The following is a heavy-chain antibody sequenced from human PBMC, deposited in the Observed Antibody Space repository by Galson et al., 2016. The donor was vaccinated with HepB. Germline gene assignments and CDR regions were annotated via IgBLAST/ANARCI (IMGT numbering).Heavy chain of an antibody. CDR1: TYTFITYY. J-gene: IGHJ6*02. CDR2: INPTTGTT. V-gene: IGHV1-46*01. Sequence: SVKVSCKASTYTFITYYLHWVRQAPGQGLEWMGIINPTTGTTTYAQKFQGRITMTRNTSTSTVYMELISLRSDDTAVYYCARDEPMDVWGQGTTVTASS. CDR3: ARDEPMDV. D-gene: IGHD1-14*01.